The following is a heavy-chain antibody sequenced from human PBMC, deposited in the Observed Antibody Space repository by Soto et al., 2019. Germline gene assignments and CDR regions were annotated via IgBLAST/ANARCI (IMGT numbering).Heavy chain of an antibody. CDR3: ARSPGVSDY. D-gene: IGHD3-10*01. V-gene: IGHV1-69*06. Sequence: QVQLVQSGAEVKMPGSSVKVSCKASGGTFSSLAISWVRQAPGQGLEWMGGHVPVFGTANYAQKFQDRVTITADKSTSTSYMELSSLRSEDTAVYYCARSPGVSDYWGQGTLVTVSS. J-gene: IGHJ4*02. CDR1: GGTFSSLA. CDR2: HVPVFGTA.